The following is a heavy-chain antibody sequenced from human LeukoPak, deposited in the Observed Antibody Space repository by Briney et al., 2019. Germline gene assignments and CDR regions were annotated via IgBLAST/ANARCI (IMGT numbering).Heavy chain of an antibody. CDR3: ARVWRYHYDSSGPIDR. V-gene: IGHV3-21*01. Sequence: PGGSLRLSCAASGFTFSSYSMNWDRQAPGKGLEWVSSISSSSSYIYYADSVKGRFTISRDNAKNSLYLQMNSLRAEDTAVYYCARVWRYHYDSSGPIDRWGQGTLVTVSS. CDR1: GFTFSSYS. J-gene: IGHJ4*02. CDR2: ISSSSSYI. D-gene: IGHD3-22*01.